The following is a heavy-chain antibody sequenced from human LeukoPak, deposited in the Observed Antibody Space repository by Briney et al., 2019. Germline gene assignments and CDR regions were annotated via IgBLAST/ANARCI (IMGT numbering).Heavy chain of an antibody. CDR3: AKDRPTYTTGLYFDF. CDR1: GFTFSSYS. CDR2: ISASGGST. V-gene: IGHV3-23*01. J-gene: IGHJ4*02. D-gene: IGHD2/OR15-2a*01. Sequence: GGSLRLSCAASGFTFSSYSMSLVRQPPGKGLEWVSFISASGGSTYFADSVKGRFTISRDNSKNTLYLQMNSLRAEDTAIYYCAKDRPTYTTGLYFDFWGQGTLVTVSS.